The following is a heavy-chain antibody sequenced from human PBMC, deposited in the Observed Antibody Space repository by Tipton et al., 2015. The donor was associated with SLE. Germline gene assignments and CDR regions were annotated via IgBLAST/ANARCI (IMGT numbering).Heavy chain of an antibody. D-gene: IGHD3-16*02. CDR1: GYIFTNYY. V-gene: IGHV1-18*04. Sequence: QLVQSGAEVKKPGVSVKVSCKASGYIFTNYYIHWARQAPGQGLEWMGWISAYNGNTNYAQKLQGRVTMTTDTSTSTAYMELRSLRSDDTAVYYCARGRQMGEYGWGGYRPFDYWGQVTLVIVST. J-gene: IGHJ4*02. CDR2: ISAYNGNT. CDR3: ARGRQMGEYGWGGYRPFDY.